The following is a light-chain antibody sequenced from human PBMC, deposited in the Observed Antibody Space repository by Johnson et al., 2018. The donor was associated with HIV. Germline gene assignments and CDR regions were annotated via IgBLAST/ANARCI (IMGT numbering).Light chain of an antibody. CDR1: SSNIGNNY. J-gene: IGLJ1*01. Sequence: QSVLTQPPSVSAAPGQKVTISCSGSSSNIGNNYVSWYQQLPGTAPKLLIYENNKRPSGIPDRFSGSKSGTSATLGITGLQTGDEADYYCGTWDSSLSAYVFGTGTNVTGL. CDR3: GTWDSSLSAYV. CDR2: ENN. V-gene: IGLV1-51*02.